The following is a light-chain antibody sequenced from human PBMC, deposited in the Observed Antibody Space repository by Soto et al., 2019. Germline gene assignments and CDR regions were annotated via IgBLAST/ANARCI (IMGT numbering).Light chain of an antibody. CDR1: SSDVGGYNY. J-gene: IGLJ3*02. CDR2: DVS. V-gene: IGLV2-14*01. CDR3: SSYTSSSTWV. Sequence: QSALTQPASVSGSPGQSITISCTGTSSDVGGYNYVSWYQQHPGKAPKLMIYDVSNRPSGVSNRFSGSKSGNMASLTISGLQAEDEADYYCSSYTSSSTWVFGGGTKLT.